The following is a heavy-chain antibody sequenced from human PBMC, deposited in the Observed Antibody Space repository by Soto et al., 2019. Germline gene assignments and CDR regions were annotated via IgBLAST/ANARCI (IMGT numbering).Heavy chain of an antibody. Sequence: QLQLQESGPGLVKPSETLSLTCSVSGGSISSSDYYWGWILQPPGKVLEWIVNIFYVGSTFYNPSLKSRVAISVNSTKNQLSLKLDSVTATDTGVYYCAKQPGGVKVLHYFDYWGQESLVTVSS. CDR1: GGSISSSDYY. D-gene: IGHD2-15*01. V-gene: IGHV4-39*01. CDR2: IFYVGST. CDR3: AKQPGGVKVLHYFDY. J-gene: IGHJ4*02.